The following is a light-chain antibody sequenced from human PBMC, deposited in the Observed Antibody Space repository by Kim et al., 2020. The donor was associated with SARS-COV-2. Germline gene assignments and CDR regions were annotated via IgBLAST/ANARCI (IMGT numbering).Light chain of an antibody. CDR1: TGDVTSGHY. Sequence: PGETVTLTCGSSTGDVTSGHYPFWFQQKPGQAPRTLIYYTTNRHSWTPARFSGSLLGGKAALTLSGAQPEDEAEYFCFLFYSATGIFGGGTQLTVL. J-gene: IGLJ2*01. CDR3: FLFYSATGI. CDR2: YTT. V-gene: IGLV7-46*01.